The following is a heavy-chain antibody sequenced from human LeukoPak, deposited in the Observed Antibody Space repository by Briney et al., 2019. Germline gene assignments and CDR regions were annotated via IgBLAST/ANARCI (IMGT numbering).Heavy chain of an antibody. Sequence: SETLSLTCTVSGGSISSYYWGWIRQPPGKGLEWIGYIYNSGSTNYNPSLKSRVTISVDTSKNQFSLRLSSVTAADTAVYYCARVRSYYGSVTGKSYYFDHWGQGTLVTVSS. D-gene: IGHD3-10*01. V-gene: IGHV4-59*01. J-gene: IGHJ4*02. CDR3: ARVRSYYGSVTGKSYYFDH. CDR2: IYNSGST. CDR1: GGSISSYY.